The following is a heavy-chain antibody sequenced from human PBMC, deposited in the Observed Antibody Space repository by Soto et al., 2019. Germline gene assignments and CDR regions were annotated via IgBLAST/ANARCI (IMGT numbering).Heavy chain of an antibody. Sequence: PGGSLRLSCAASGFTFSSYWMHWVRQAPGKGLVWVSRINSDGSSTSYADSVKGRFTISRDNAKNTLYLQMNSLRAEDTAVYYCAREGDNYYGMDVWGQGTTVTVSS. CDR3: AREGDNYYGMDV. CDR1: GFTFSSYW. V-gene: IGHV3-74*01. J-gene: IGHJ6*02. D-gene: IGHD2-21*01. CDR2: INSDGSST.